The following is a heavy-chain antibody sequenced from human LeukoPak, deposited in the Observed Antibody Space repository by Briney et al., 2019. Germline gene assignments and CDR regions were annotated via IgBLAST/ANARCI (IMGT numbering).Heavy chain of an antibody. Sequence: PSETLSLTCTVSGGSVSSGNYYWSWIRQPPGKGLEWIGYVYYSGSTNYNPSLKSRVTISVDTSKNQFSLKLSSVTAADTAVYYCARDPSGYFNYWGQGTLATVSS. D-gene: IGHD3-22*01. CDR2: VYYSGST. J-gene: IGHJ4*02. CDR3: ARDPSGYFNY. V-gene: IGHV4-61*01. CDR1: GGSVSSGNYY.